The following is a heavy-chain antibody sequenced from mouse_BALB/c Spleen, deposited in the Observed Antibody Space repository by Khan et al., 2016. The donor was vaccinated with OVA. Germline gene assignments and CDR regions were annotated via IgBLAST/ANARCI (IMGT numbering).Heavy chain of an antibody. CDR2: INPSNGYT. CDR1: GYTFTSYT. CDR3: VRDGAYHRNDGWFAY. V-gene: IGHV1-4*01. J-gene: IGHJ3*01. D-gene: IGHD2-14*01. Sequence: QVRLQQSGAELARPGASVKMSCKASGYTFTSYTIHWIKKRPRQGLEWIGYINPSNGYTNYNQKFKDKATLTTDKSSTTAYLQLSSLTSDDSAVYNCVRDGAYHRNDGWFAYWGQGTLVTVSA.